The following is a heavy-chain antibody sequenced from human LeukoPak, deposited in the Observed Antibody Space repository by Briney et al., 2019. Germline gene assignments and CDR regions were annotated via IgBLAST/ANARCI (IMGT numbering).Heavy chain of an antibody. CDR1: GYTFTGYY. CDR2: INPNSGGT. D-gene: IGHD1-1*01. J-gene: IGHJ4*02. Sequence: SSVKVSCKASGYTFTGYYMHWVRQAPGQGLEWMGRINPNSGGTNYAQKFQGRVTMTRDTSISTAYMELSRLRSDDTAVYYCARDPGDNWNHMDYWGQGTLVTVSS. CDR3: ARDPGDNWNHMDY. V-gene: IGHV1-2*06.